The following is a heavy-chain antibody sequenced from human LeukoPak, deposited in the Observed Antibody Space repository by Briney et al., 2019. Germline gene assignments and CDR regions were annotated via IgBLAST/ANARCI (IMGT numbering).Heavy chain of an antibody. CDR3: AKDQRYFGSGSDSYFDY. D-gene: IGHD3-10*01. CDR2: ISGSGGSK. Sequence: GGSLRLSCAASGFTFSSYAMSWVRQAPGKGLEWVSGISGSGGSKYFADSVKGRFTISRDNSKNTLYLQMNSPRAEDTAVYYCAKDQRYFGSGSDSYFDYWGQGTLVTVSS. V-gene: IGHV3-23*01. CDR1: GFTFSSYA. J-gene: IGHJ4*02.